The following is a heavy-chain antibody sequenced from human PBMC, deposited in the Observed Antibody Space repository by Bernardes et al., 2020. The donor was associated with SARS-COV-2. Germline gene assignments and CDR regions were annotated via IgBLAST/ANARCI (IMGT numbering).Heavy chain of an antibody. CDR1: GYSFTHYW. J-gene: IGHJ4*02. CDR2: TYPGDSDT. Sequence: GESLKISCKGSGYSFTHYWIGWVRQMPEKGLEWMGITYPGDSDTRYSPSFQGQVTMSADKSITTAYLQWSSLKASDSAMYYCVRQSTIAGRGVEYWGQGTLVTVSS. V-gene: IGHV5-51*01. D-gene: IGHD6-6*01. CDR3: VRQSTIAGRGVEY.